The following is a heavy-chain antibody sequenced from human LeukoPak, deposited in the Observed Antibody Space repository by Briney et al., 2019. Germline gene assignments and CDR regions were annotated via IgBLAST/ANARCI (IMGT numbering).Heavy chain of an antibody. CDR1: GGFISSYY. J-gene: IGHJ5*02. Sequence: PSETLSLTCTVSGGFISSYYWIWIRQPPGKGLEWIGDIYYTGTTNYNPSLKSRVTISVDKSKNQFSLKLSSVTAADTAVYYCASDVLTGYYLNWFDPWGQGTLVTVSS. CDR3: ASDVLTGYYLNWFDP. D-gene: IGHD3-9*01. CDR2: IYYTGTT. V-gene: IGHV4-59*12.